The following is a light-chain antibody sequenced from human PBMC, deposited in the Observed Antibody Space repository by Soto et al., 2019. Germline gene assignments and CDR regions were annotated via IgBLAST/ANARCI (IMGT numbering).Light chain of an antibody. CDR1: QGISSY. Sequence: AIRMTQSPSSFSASTGDRVTITCRASQGISSYLAWYQQKPVKAPKLLIYAASTLQSGVPSRFSGSGSGTDFTLTISCLQSEDFATYYGQQYYSYPPTCGEGTKVEIK. CDR2: AAS. J-gene: IGKJ1*01. V-gene: IGKV1-8*01. CDR3: QQYYSYPPT.